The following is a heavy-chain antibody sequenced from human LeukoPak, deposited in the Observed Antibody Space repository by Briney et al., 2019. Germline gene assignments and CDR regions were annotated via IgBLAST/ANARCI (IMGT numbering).Heavy chain of an antibody. CDR1: GFTFSSYA. CDR3: ARGRVRSHRTAPEY. J-gene: IGHJ4*02. CDR2: ISDDGRNK. V-gene: IGHV3-30*04. D-gene: IGHD1-1*01. Sequence: GGSLRLSCAASGFTFSSYAMHWVRQAPGKGLEWVAVISDDGRNKYYADSVKGRFTISRDNSKNTLSLQMNSLRDEDTAIYYCARGRVRSHRTAPEYWGQGTLVTVSS.